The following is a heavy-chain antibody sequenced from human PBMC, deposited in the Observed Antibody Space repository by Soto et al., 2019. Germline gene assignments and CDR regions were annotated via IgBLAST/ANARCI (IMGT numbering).Heavy chain of an antibody. J-gene: IGHJ4*02. V-gene: IGHV4-39*01. D-gene: IGHD1-20*01. CDR3: ASSQKGYNWNYFDH. CDR1: GGSISGSYYY. CDR2: VFYTGFT. Sequence: SETLSLTCAVSGGSISGSYYYFFCLRQSPGRGPEWIGSVFYTGFTSYNPSLESRVSVSVDTSKNQFSLKVSAVTAADTAVYYCASSQKGYNWNYFDHWGQGALVTVSS.